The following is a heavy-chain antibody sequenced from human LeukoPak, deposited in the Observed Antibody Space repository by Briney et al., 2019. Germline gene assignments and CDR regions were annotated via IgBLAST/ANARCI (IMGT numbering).Heavy chain of an antibody. CDR2: IKQDGSEK. J-gene: IGHJ6*03. V-gene: IGHV3-7*03. D-gene: IGHD6-19*01. CDR3: ARDGTSKWLVPALYMDV. CDR1: GFTFNNYW. Sequence: PGGSLTLSCAASGFTFNNYWMSWVRQAPGKGLQWVANIKQDGSEKYYVDSVKGRFTISRDNAKNSLYLQMNSLRAEDTAVHYCARDGTSKWLVPALYMDVWGKGTTVTISS.